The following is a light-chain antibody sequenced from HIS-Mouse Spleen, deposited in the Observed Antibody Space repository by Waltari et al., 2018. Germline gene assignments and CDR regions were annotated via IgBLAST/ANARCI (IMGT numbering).Light chain of an antibody. V-gene: IGLV2-14*01. CDR1: SSDVGGYNY. J-gene: IGLJ2*01. CDR3: SSYTSSSTLEVV. Sequence: QSALTQPASVSGSPGQSITISCTATSSDVGGYNYLPSSQQHPGKAPKLMIYEVSNRPSGVSNRFSGSKSGNTASLTISGLQAEDEADYYCSSYTSSSTLEVVFGGGTKLTVL. CDR2: EVS.